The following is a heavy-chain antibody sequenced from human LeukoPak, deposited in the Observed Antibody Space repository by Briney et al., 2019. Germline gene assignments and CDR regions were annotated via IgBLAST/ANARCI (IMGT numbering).Heavy chain of an antibody. Sequence: PSETLSLTCTVSGDSVSSDNYYWSWVRQAPGKGLEWVSTISGGGGSTYYADSVKGRFTISRDNSKNTLYLQVNSLRAEDTAVYYCAKGGKWDVTPFDYWGQGTLVTVSS. CDR2: ISGGGGST. V-gene: IGHV3-23*01. J-gene: IGHJ4*02. CDR1: GDSVSSDNYY. D-gene: IGHD1-26*01. CDR3: AKGGKWDVTPFDY.